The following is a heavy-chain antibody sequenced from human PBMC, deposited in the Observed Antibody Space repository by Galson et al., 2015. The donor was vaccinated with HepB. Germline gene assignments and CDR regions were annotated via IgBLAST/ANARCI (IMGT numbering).Heavy chain of an antibody. Sequence: SVKVSCKVSGDTLTKLSIYWVRQAPGKGLQWMARFDPEDGEIYAQKFQGRVTMTEDTPTDTAYMELSSLRSEDTAVYYCATVAHSTIFGVVIDPVPSHDYGMDVWGQGTTVTVS. J-gene: IGHJ6*02. V-gene: IGHV1-24*01. CDR3: ATVAHSTIFGVVIDPVPSHDYGMDV. CDR1: GDTLTKLS. D-gene: IGHD3-3*01. CDR2: FDPEDGEI.